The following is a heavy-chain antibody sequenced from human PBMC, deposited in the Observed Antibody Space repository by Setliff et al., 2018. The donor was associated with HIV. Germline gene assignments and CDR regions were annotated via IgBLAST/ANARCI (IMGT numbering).Heavy chain of an antibody. V-gene: IGHV4-4*09. D-gene: IGHD2-15*01. CDR1: GGSISGYH. J-gene: IGHJ4*02. Sequence: SETLSLTCTVSGGSISGYHWNWLRQTPGKGLEWIGYIYTSRGTNYNHSLRTRVIISVDKSKNQFSLKLSSVTAADTAMYYCASQYCSAGSCYSDYWGQGTLVTVSS. CDR2: IYTSRGT. CDR3: ASQYCSAGSCYSDY.